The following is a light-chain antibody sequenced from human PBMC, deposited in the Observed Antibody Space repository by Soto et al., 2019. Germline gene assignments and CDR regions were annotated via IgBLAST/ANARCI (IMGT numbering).Light chain of an antibody. J-gene: IGLJ2*01. CDR1: SSNIGAGYD. CDR2: VNS. CDR3: QSYDSSLSGSV. Sequence: QSVLTQPPSVSGAPGQRVTISCTGSSSNIGAGYDVHWYQQFPGTAPKLLIYVNSNRPSGVPDRFSGSKSGTSASLAITGLQAEDEADYYCQSYDSSLSGSVFGGGTTLTVL. V-gene: IGLV1-40*01.